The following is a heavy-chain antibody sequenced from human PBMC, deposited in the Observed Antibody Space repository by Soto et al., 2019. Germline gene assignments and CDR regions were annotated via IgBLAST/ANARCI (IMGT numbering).Heavy chain of an antibody. CDR3: AKGKGVGATPDGANC. Sequence: EVQVLESGGGLVQPGGSLRLSCAASGFTFSSYGLNGVPQAPGKGLCGVPGIRSDGATTYNADSVKGRFTVSRDTSKNTVDLQMNSLRAEDTAVYYCAKGKGVGATPDGANCWGQGTLVTVSS. CDR1: GFTFSSYG. CDR2: IRSDGATT. D-gene: IGHD1-26*01. J-gene: IGHJ4*02. V-gene: IGHV3-23*01.